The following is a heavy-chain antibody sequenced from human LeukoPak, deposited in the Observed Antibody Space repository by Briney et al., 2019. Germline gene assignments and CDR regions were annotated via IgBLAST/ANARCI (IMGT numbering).Heavy chain of an antibody. D-gene: IGHD6-19*01. Sequence: ASVKVSCTASGYTFTSYDINWVRQAIGQGLEWMGWMNPNSGNTGYAQKFQGRVTMTRNTSISTAYMELSSLRSEDTAVYYCARVGFDSGWYGYYYYYGMDVWGQGTTVTVSS. CDR1: GYTFTSYD. CDR2: MNPNSGNT. J-gene: IGHJ6*02. V-gene: IGHV1-8*01. CDR3: ARVGFDSGWYGYYYYYGMDV.